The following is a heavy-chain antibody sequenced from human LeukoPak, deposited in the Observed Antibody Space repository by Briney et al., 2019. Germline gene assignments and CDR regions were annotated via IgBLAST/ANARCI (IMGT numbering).Heavy chain of an antibody. CDR2: INYIGDT. CDR1: GASISAYY. Sequence: PSETLSLTCTVSGASISAYYWSWIRQPPGKGLEWIGYINYIGDTNYNPSLKSRVTISVDTSKNQFSLRLNSVTAADTAVYYCARQGRDYYDSSGYYTNWGQGNLVTVSS. J-gene: IGHJ4*02. V-gene: IGHV4-59*08. CDR3: ARQGRDYYDSSGYYTN. D-gene: IGHD3-22*01.